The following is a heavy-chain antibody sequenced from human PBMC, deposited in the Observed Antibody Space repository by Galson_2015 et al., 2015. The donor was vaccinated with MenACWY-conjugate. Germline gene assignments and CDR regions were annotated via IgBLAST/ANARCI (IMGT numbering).Heavy chain of an antibody. V-gene: IGHV3-7*03. D-gene: IGHD1-26*01. CDR2: INQDGSVK. Sequence: SLRLSCAASGFTFSNYWMTWVRQAPGKGLEWVANINQDGSVKNYVDSVKGRFTISRDNAENSLRLQMDSLRAEDTAVYYCVREYRGGSFDYWGQGTLVTVSS. CDR1: GFTFSNYW. CDR3: VREYRGGSFDY. J-gene: IGHJ4*02.